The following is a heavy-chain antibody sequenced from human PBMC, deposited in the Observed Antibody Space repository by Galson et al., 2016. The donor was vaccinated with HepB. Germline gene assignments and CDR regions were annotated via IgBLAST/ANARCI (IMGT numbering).Heavy chain of an antibody. CDR3: AHRRTSADYGSGKDHYFDY. CDR1: GGSISSGDYY. CDR2: IYWNDDK. Sequence: TLSLTCTVSGGSISSGDYYWSWIRQSPGKALEWLALIYWNDDKRYSPSLKSRLTITKDTSKNQVVLTLTNMDPVDTATYYCAHRRTSADYGSGKDHYFDYWGQGTLVTVSS. D-gene: IGHD3-10*01. J-gene: IGHJ4*02. V-gene: IGHV2-5*01.